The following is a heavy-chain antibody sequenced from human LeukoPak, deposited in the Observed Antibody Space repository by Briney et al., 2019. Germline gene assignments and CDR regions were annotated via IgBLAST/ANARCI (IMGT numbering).Heavy chain of an antibody. J-gene: IGHJ2*01. V-gene: IGHV3-23*01. CDR1: GFTFSSYA. Sequence: PGGSLRLSCAASGFTFSSYAMSWVRQAPGKGLEWVSAITGSGGSTYYADSVKGRFTISRDNSKNTLYLQMNSLTTEDTAVYYCAKDRASSWRYFDLWGRGTLVTGSS. D-gene: IGHD1-26*01. CDR2: ITGSGGST. CDR3: AKDRASSWRYFDL.